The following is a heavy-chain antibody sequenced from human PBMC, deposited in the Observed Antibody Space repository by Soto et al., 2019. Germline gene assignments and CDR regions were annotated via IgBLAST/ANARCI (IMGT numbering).Heavy chain of an antibody. CDR2: INPENGNT. Sequence: ASVKVSCKGVGYTFTSYVIHWVRQAPGQNLEWMGWINPENGNTKYSQKFQGRVTMTRDTPAITAYMELSSLRSEDTAVYYCARGIGVTGQVAYWGQGTLVTVSS. V-gene: IGHV1-3*01. D-gene: IGHD2-21*02. CDR1: GYTFTSYV. CDR3: ARGIGVTGQVAY. J-gene: IGHJ4*02.